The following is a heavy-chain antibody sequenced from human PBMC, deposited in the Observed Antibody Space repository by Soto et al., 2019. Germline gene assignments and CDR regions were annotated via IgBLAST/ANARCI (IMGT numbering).Heavy chain of an antibody. CDR1: GGSISSYY. J-gene: IGHJ4*02. Sequence: SETLSLTCTVSGGSISSYYWSWIRQPPGKGLEWIGYIYYSGSTNYNPSLKSRVTISVDTSKNQFSLKLSSVTAADTAVYYCARLRDVGLRYFDWLFIFDYWGQGTLVTVSS. V-gene: IGHV4-59*08. D-gene: IGHD3-9*01. CDR3: ARLRDVGLRYFDWLFIFDY. CDR2: IYYSGST.